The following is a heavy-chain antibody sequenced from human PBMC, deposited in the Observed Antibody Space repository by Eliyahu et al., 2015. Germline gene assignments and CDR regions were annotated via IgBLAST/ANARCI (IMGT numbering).Heavy chain of an antibody. D-gene: IGHD2-15*01. J-gene: IGHJ4*02. CDR3: ARAPTYCSGGSCFH. Sequence: QVQLQESGPGLVXPSGTLSLTCVVSGGSIXXSYWWSWLRQPPGKGLEWIGEIYHSGNTNFNPSLKSRVTMSVDKSKDQLSLNMYSVTAADTAVYYCARAPTYCSGGSCFHWGQGILVTVSS. CDR1: GGSIXXSYW. CDR2: IYHSGNT. V-gene: IGHV4-4*02.